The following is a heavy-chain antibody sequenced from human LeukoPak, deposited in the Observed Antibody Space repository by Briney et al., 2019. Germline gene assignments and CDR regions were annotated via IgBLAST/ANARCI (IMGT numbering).Heavy chain of an antibody. CDR2: IRSSSSYI. V-gene: IGHV3-21*01. Sequence: GGSLRLSCAASGFTFSTYSMNWVRQAPGGGLEWVSSIRSSSSYIYYADSMKGRFTISRDNANNSLYLQMNSLRAEDTAVYYCARGPPITIFGVIIPYYYYMDVWGKGTTVTVSS. J-gene: IGHJ6*03. D-gene: IGHD3-3*01. CDR3: ARGPPITIFGVIIPYYYYMDV. CDR1: GFTFSTYS.